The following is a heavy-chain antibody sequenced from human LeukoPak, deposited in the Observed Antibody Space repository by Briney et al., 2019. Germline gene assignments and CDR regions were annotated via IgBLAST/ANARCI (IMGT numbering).Heavy chain of an antibody. Sequence: GGSLRLSCAASGFTFSSYVSNYAMSWVRQAPGKGLEWVSAISSSGGRTYYADSVKGRFTISRDNSKNALYLQMNSLRAEDTAVYYCAKIPEIGGVIVYYFDYWGQGTLVTVSS. J-gene: IGHJ4*02. CDR1: GFTFSSYVSNYA. D-gene: IGHD3-16*02. CDR2: ISSSGGRT. CDR3: AKIPEIGGVIVYYFDY. V-gene: IGHV3-23*01.